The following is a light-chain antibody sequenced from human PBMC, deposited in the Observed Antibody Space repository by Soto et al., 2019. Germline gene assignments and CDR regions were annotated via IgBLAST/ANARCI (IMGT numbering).Light chain of an antibody. CDR2: EVS. V-gene: IGLV2-23*02. Sequence: QSLLTKAAYVSGSPGQSISMSCNGTSVDVVSYNLVSWHQQHPGKAPKLMIYEVSKRPSGVSNRFSGSKSGNTASLTISGLQAEDEADYYCCSYAGSSTYVFGTGTKVTVL. CDR3: CSYAGSSTYV. J-gene: IGLJ1*01. CDR1: SVDVVSYNL.